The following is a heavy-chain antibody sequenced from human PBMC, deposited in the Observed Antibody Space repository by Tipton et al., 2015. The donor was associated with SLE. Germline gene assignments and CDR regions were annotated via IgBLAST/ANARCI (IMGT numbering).Heavy chain of an antibody. CDR3: ARDGYYYDSSGYYSGYFDY. Sequence: SLRLSCAASGFTFSSYSMNWVRQAPGKGLEWVSSISSSSSYIYYADSVKGRFTISRDNAKNSLYLQMNSLRAEDTAVYYCARDGYYYDSSGYYSGYFDYWGQGTLVTVSS. J-gene: IGHJ4*02. CDR1: GFTFSSYS. V-gene: IGHV3-21*01. D-gene: IGHD3-22*01. CDR2: ISSSSSYI.